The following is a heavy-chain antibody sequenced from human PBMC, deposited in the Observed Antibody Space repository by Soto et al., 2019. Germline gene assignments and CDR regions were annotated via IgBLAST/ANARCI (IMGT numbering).Heavy chain of an antibody. Sequence: EVQLLESGGGLVQPGGSLRLSCAASGFTFSSYAMSWVRQAPGKGLEWVSAISGSGGSTYYADSVKGRFTISRDNSKNPLYQKMNSLRAEDTAVYYWGKDNVPPAAGRYYYSGRAVGGKGTTVTFPS. CDR1: GFTFSSYA. D-gene: IGHD6-25*01. J-gene: IGHJ6*04. V-gene: IGHV3-23*01. CDR3: GKDNVPPAAGRYYYSGRAV. CDR2: ISGSGGST.